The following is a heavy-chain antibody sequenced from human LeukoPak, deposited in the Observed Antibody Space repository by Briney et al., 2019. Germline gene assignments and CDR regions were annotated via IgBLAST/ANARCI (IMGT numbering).Heavy chain of an antibody. J-gene: IGHJ6*02. CDR2: MNPNSGNT. CDR1: GYTFTSYD. Sequence: GASVKVSCKASGYTFTSYDINWVRQATGQGLEWMGWMNPNSGNTGYAQKFQGRVTMTRNTSISAAYMELSSLRSEDTAVYYCARVMGGVPLGLFLNYYYYGMDVWGQGTTVTVSS. D-gene: IGHD3-16*01. CDR3: ARVMGGVPLGLFLNYYYYGMDV. V-gene: IGHV1-8*01.